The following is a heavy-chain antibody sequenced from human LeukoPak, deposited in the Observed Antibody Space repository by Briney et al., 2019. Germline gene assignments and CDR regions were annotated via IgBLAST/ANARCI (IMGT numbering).Heavy chain of an antibody. J-gene: IGHJ4*02. D-gene: IGHD3-10*01. CDR3: ARGLWFGELLDY. V-gene: IGHV4-34*01. CDR2: INHSGST. Sequence: SETLSLTCAVYGGSFSGYCWSWIRQPPGKGLEWIGEINHSGSTNYNPSLKSRVTISVDTSKNQFSLKLSSVTAADTAVYYCARGLWFGELLDYWGQGTLVTVSS. CDR1: GGSFSGYC.